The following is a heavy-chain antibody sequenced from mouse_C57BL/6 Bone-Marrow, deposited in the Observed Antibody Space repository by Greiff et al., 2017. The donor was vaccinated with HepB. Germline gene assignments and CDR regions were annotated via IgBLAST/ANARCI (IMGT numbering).Heavy chain of an antibody. CDR2: INPSSGYT. Sequence: QVQLKESGAELARPGASVKMSCKASGYTFTSYTMHWVKQRPGQGLEWIGYINPSSGYTKYNQKFKDKATLTADKSSSTDYMQLSSLTSEDSAVYYCERRYYAYYFDYWGQGTTLTVSS. D-gene: IGHD1-1*01. V-gene: IGHV1-4*01. CDR1: GYTFTSYT. CDR3: ERRYYAYYFDY. J-gene: IGHJ2*01.